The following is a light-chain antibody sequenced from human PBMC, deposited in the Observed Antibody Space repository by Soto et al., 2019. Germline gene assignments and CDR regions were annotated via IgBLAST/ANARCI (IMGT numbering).Light chain of an antibody. CDR3: QLYGSSPFSRT. V-gene: IGKV3-20*01. J-gene: IGKJ1*01. CDR1: QSVSNAY. Sequence: ETVLTQSPGTLSLSPGERATLSCRASQSVSNAYLAWDQQKPGQAPRLLIYTASSRATGVPDRFSGSGSGTDVSLHIISMEPELCALYFFQLYGSSPFSRTFGQGTKVEIK. CDR2: TAS.